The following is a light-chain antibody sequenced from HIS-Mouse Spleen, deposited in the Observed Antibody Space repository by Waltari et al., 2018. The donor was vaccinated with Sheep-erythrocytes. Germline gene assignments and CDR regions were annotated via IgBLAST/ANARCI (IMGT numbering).Light chain of an antibody. V-gene: IGLV2-8*01. CDR1: SSAVGGYNY. CDR2: EVS. CDR3: SSYAGSNNWV. Sequence: QSALTQPPSASGSPGQSVTLPCPGTSSAVGGYNYVSWYQHHPGKAPKLMIYEVSKRPSGVPDRFSGSKSGNTASLTVSGLQAEDEADYYCSSYAGSNNWVFGGGTKLTVL. J-gene: IGLJ3*02.